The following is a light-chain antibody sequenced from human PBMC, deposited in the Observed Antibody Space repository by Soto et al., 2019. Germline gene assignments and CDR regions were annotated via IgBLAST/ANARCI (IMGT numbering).Light chain of an antibody. CDR2: EIN. CDR1: SSDVGAYDY. Sequence: QSALTQPPSASGSPGQSVTISCTGTSSDVGAYDYVSWYQQHPGKAPKLMIYEINKRPSGVPDRFSGSKSGNTASLTVSGLQAEDEADYYCSSFEGRNNCPYVCGTGTKLTVL. V-gene: IGLV2-8*01. J-gene: IGLJ1*01. CDR3: SSFEGRNNCPYV.